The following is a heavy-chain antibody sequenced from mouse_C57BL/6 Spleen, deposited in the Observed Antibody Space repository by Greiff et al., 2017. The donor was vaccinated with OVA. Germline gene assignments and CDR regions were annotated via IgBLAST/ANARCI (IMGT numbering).Heavy chain of an antibody. Sequence: QVQLQQPGAELVKPGASVKMSCKASGYTFTSYWITWVKQRPGQGLEWIGDIYPGSGSTNYNEKFKSKATLTVDTSSSTAYMQLSSLTSEDSAVYYCAAFITPVVANYYAMDYWGQGTSVTVSS. D-gene: IGHD1-1*01. J-gene: IGHJ4*01. CDR3: AAFITPVVANYYAMDY. CDR2: IYPGSGST. CDR1: GYTFTSYW. V-gene: IGHV1-55*01.